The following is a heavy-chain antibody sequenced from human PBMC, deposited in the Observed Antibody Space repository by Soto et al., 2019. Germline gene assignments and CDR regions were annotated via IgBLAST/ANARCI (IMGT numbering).Heavy chain of an antibody. J-gene: IGHJ6*02. D-gene: IGHD2-21*02. CDR1: GGTFSSSG. CDR3: ARLPQPRGTAVPSAVDV. V-gene: IGHV1-69*09. CDR2: IVPSLDTT. Sequence: QVQLVQSGTEVKKPGSSVKVSCKASGGTFSSSGFSWVRQAPGQGLEWMGMIVPSLDTTKYAQKFQARVTITADQFTSTAYMELSSLRSEDTDVYYCARLPQPRGTAVPSAVDVWGQGTRVIVSS.